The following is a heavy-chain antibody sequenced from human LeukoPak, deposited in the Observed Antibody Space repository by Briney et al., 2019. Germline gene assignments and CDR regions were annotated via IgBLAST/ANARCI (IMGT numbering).Heavy chain of an antibody. CDR3: AGEHCSGGSCKFDY. J-gene: IGHJ4*02. D-gene: IGHD2-15*01. CDR1: GFTFSSYE. CDR2: ISSSGSTI. Sequence: PGGSLRLSCAASGFTFSSYEMNWVRQAPGKGLEWVSYISSSGSTIYYADSVKGRFTISRDNAKNSLYLQMNSLRAEDTAVYYCAGEHCSGGSCKFDYWGQGTLVTVSS. V-gene: IGHV3-48*03.